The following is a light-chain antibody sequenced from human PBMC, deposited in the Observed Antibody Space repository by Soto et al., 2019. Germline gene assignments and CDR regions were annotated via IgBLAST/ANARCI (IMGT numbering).Light chain of an antibody. J-gene: IGKJ1*01. CDR2: DAS. CDR1: QSLSSN. CDR3: QQYNTWPWT. V-gene: IGKV3-15*01. Sequence: EIVMTQSPATLSVSPGERATLSCRASQSLSSNLAWYQQKPGQAPRLLIYDASTRATGIPARFSGSGSGTDFTLTISSLPSADFAIYYCQQYNTWPWTFGQGTKVEIK.